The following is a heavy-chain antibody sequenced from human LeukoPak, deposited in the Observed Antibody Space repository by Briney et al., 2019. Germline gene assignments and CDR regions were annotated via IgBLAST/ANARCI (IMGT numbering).Heavy chain of an antibody. CDR3: AKSPSYCRGDCYSTFES. CDR1: GFTFSSHA. CDR2: FTAGGINT. D-gene: IGHD2-21*02. Sequence: GGTLRLSCSASGFTFSSHAMSWVRQAPGEGLEWVSAFTAGGINTYYADSVKGRFTISRDNSKNTLYLHMNSLRAEDTAVYYCAKSPSYCRGDCYSTFESWGQGTLVTVSS. J-gene: IGHJ4*02. V-gene: IGHV3-23*01.